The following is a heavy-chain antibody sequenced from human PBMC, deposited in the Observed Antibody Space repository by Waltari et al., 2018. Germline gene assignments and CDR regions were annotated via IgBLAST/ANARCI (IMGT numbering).Heavy chain of an antibody. J-gene: IGHJ4*02. CDR3: ARRAAAGTM. D-gene: IGHD6-13*01. Sequence: EVQLVESGGGLVQPGGSLSLSCAASGFTFSRFWMSWVRQDPGKGLEWVANIKQDGSEKYYVDSVKGRFTISRDNAKNSLYLQMNSLRAEDTAVYYCARRAAAGTMWGQGTLVTVSS. CDR2: IKQDGSEK. V-gene: IGHV3-7*01. CDR1: GFTFSRFW.